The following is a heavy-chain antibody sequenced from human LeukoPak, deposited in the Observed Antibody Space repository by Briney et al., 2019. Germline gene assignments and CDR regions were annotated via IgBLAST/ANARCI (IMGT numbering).Heavy chain of an antibody. CDR1: GGSFSGYY. V-gene: IGHV4-34*01. CDR3: ARAPYYYMDV. Sequence: SETLSLTCAVYGGSFSGYYWSWIRQPPGKGLEWIGEVNHSGSTNYNPSLKSRVTISVDTSKNQFSLKLSSVTAADTAVYYCARAPYYYMDVWGKGTTVTVSS. J-gene: IGHJ6*03. CDR2: VNHSGST.